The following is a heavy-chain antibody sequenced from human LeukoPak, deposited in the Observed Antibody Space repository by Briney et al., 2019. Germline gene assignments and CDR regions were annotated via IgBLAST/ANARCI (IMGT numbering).Heavy chain of an antibody. Sequence: ASVKVSCKASGYTITGYYMHWVRQAPGQGLEWMGRINPNSGGTNYAQKFQGRVTMTRDTSISTAYMELSRLRSDDTAVYYCARLAAASTTYYYYYMDVWGKGTTVTVSS. V-gene: IGHV1-2*06. D-gene: IGHD6-13*01. CDR2: INPNSGGT. J-gene: IGHJ6*03. CDR3: ARLAAASTTYYYYYMDV. CDR1: GYTITGYY.